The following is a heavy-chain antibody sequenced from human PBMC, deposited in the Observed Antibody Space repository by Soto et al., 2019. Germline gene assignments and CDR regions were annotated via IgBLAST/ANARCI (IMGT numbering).Heavy chain of an antibody. CDR1: GGTFSSYA. J-gene: IGHJ4*02. Sequence: GPPVKVSCKASGGTFSSYAISWVRQAPGQGLEWMGGIIPIFGTANYAQKFQGRVTITADESTSTAYMELSSLRSEDTAVYYCARGGWNWNFRPNYFDYWGQGTLVTVSS. CDR2: IIPIFGTA. D-gene: IGHD1-7*01. V-gene: IGHV1-69*13. CDR3: ARGGWNWNFRPNYFDY.